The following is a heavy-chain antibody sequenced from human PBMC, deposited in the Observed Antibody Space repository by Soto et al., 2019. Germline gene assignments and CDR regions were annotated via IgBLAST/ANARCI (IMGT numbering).Heavy chain of an antibody. J-gene: IGHJ4*02. Sequence: SETLSLTCAVSSGSISSSNWWSWVRQPPGKGLEWIGEIYHSGSTNYNPSLKSRVTISVDKSKNQFSLKLSSVTAADTAVYYCARVDPGSELTRRIFWDWGQGTLVTVSS. CDR1: SGSISSSNW. D-gene: IGHD3-9*01. CDR2: IYHSGST. V-gene: IGHV4-4*02. CDR3: ARVDPGSELTRRIFWD.